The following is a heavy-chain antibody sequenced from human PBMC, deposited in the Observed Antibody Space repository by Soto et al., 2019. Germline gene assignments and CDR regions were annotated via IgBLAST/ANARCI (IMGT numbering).Heavy chain of an antibody. Sequence: PGGSLRLSCAASGFTFSSYSMKWVRQAPGKGLEWVSSISSSSSYIYYADSVKGRFTISRDNGKNSLYLQMNSLRAEDTAVYYCATSGVIAAARAYWYFDLWGRGTLVTVSS. D-gene: IGHD6-13*01. CDR3: ATSGVIAAARAYWYFDL. CDR2: ISSSSSYI. V-gene: IGHV3-21*01. J-gene: IGHJ2*01. CDR1: GFTFSSYS.